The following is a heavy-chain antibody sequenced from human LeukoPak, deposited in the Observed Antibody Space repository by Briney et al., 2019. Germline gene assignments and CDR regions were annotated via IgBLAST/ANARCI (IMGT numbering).Heavy chain of an antibody. CDR2: VSGSGGST. J-gene: IGHJ4*02. CDR3: AKGRYYYDSSGYPDY. Sequence: GGSLRLSCAASGSTFSSYAMSWVRQAPGKGLEWVSAVSGSGGSTYYADSVKGRSTISRDNSKNTLYLQMNSLRAEDTAVYYCAKGRYYYDSSGYPDYWGQGTLVTVSS. V-gene: IGHV3-23*01. CDR1: GSTFSSYA. D-gene: IGHD3-22*01.